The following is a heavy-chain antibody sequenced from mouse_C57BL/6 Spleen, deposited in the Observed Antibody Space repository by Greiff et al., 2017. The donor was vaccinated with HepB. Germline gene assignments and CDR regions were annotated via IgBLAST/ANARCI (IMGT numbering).Heavy chain of an antibody. CDR1: GFSLTSYG. Sequence: QVQLKESGPGLVAPSQRLSITCTVPGFSLTSYGVSWVRQPPGKGLEWLGVIWGDGSTNYHSALISRLSISKDNSKSQVFLKLNRLQTDDTATYYCAKPKYYGSSYGGYFDVWGTGTTVTVSS. CDR2: IWGDGST. CDR3: AKPKYYGSSYGGYFDV. V-gene: IGHV2-3*01. J-gene: IGHJ1*03. D-gene: IGHD1-1*01.